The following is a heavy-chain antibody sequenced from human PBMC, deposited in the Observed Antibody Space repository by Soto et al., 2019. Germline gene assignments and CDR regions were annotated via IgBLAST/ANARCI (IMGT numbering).Heavy chain of an antibody. Sequence: PGGPLRLSCAASGFTFSSYSMNWVRQAPGKGLEWVSYISSSSSTIYYADSVKGRFTISRDNAKNSLYLQMNSLRAEDTAVYYCARDNFGYCSSTSCYVTEDAFDIWGQGTMVTVSS. J-gene: IGHJ3*02. V-gene: IGHV3-48*01. CDR2: ISSSSSTI. CDR3: ARDNFGYCSSTSCYVTEDAFDI. D-gene: IGHD2-2*03. CDR1: GFTFSSYS.